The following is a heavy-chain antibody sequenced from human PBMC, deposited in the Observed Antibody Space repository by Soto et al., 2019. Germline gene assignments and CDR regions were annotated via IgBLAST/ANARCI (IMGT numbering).Heavy chain of an antibody. CDR1: GGSISSSNW. Sequence: SETLSLTCAVSGGSISSSNWWSWVRQPPGKGLEWIGEIYHSGSTNYNPSLKSRVTISVDKSKNQFSLKLSSVTAADTAVYYCAREAVDYYYGMDVWGQGTTVTVSS. J-gene: IGHJ6*02. D-gene: IGHD2-21*01. V-gene: IGHV4-4*02. CDR2: IYHSGST. CDR3: AREAVDYYYGMDV.